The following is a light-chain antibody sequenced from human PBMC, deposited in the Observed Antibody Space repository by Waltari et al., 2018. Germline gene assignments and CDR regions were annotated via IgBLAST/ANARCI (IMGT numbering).Light chain of an antibody. J-gene: IGLJ3*02. CDR3: LSPDSGGTYWV. CDR1: TPSTKY. Sequence: SHELTQPPSVSVSLGQMARSSCSGETPSTKYVYWDQQKPGQSPVLIIYKDIERPSGTPKRFSGSSSGTLVTLTISGVQAEDEADYYCLSPDSGGTYWVFGGGTKLTVL. V-gene: IGLV3-16*01. CDR2: KDI.